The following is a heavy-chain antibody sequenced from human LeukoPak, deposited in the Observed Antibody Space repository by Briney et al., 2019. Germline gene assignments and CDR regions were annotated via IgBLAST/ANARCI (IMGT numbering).Heavy chain of an antibody. D-gene: IGHD6-19*01. V-gene: IGHV3-15*01. J-gene: IGHJ4*02. CDR2: IKSKTDGGTT. CDR1: GFSFSNAW. CDR3: TTDRAVAGTGFDC. Sequence: PGGSLRLSCAASGFSFSNAWMSWVRLAPGKGLEWVGRIKSKTDGGTTDYAAPVKGRFTISRDDSKDTLYLQMNSLKTEDTAVYYCTTDRAVAGTGFDCWGQGTLVTVSS.